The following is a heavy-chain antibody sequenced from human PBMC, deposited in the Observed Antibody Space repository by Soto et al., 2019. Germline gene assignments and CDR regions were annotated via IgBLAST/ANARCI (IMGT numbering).Heavy chain of an antibody. CDR1: GYSFTSYW. D-gene: IGHD2-15*01. CDR3: ARHSQSYRGYCSGGSCYSSYYYYGMDV. Sequence: GESVKISCXGSGYSFTSYWISWVRQMPGKGLEWMGRIDPSDSYTNYSPSFQGHVTISADKSISTAYLQWSSLKASDTAMYYCARHSQSYRGYCSGGSCYSSYYYYGMDVWGQGTTVTVSS. J-gene: IGHJ6*02. CDR2: IDPSDSYT. V-gene: IGHV5-10-1*01.